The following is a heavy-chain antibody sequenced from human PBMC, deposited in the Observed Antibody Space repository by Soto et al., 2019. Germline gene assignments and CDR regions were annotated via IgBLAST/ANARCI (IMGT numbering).Heavy chain of an antibody. CDR3: ARARGRGAAGHWYFDL. J-gene: IGHJ2*01. CDR1: GFTFSSSG. Sequence: EVQLVESGGGLVQPGGSLRLSCAAAGFTFSSSGMHWVRQARGKRLVWVSRMNSDGSSTGYADSVKGRFTISRDNAKNTLYLQIDSLRAENTAVDYCARARGRGAAGHWYFDLWGRGTLVTVSS. D-gene: IGHD6-13*01. CDR2: MNSDGSST. V-gene: IGHV3-74*01.